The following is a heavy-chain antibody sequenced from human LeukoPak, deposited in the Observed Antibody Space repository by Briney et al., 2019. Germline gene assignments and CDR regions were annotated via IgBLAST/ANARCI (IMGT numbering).Heavy chain of an antibody. J-gene: IGHJ3*02. CDR2: INSGGGDT. CDR1: GFTFSSYA. Sequence: GGSLRLSCAASGFTFSSYAMSWVRQAPGKGLEWVSVINSGGGDTHYAGSVKGRFTISRDNSKSTLYLQMNSLRADDTALYYCAKDPWGIGPAFEIWGQGTMVTVSS. D-gene: IGHD3-16*01. V-gene: IGHV3-23*01. CDR3: AKDPWGIGPAFEI.